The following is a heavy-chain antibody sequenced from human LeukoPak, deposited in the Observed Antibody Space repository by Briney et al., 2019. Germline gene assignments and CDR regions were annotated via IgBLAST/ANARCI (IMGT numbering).Heavy chain of an antibody. J-gene: IGHJ4*02. CDR1: GFTFSNAW. CDR2: IKSKTDGGTT. V-gene: IGHV3-15*01. CDR3: TTAPSYYYDSSGYAVDY. Sequence: GGSLRLSCAASGFTFSNAWMSWVRKAPGKGLEWVGRIKSKTDGGTTDYAAPVKDRFTISRDDSKNTLYLQMNSLKTEDTAVYYCTTAPSYYYDSSGYAVDYWGQGTLVTVSS. D-gene: IGHD3-22*01.